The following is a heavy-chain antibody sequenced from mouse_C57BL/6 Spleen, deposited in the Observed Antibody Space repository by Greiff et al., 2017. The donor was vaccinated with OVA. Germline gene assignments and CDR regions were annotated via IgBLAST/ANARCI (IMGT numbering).Heavy chain of an antibody. Sequence: EVQLQQSGPELVKPGASVKMSCKASGYTFTDYNMHWVKQSHGKSLEWIGYINPNNGGTSYNQKFKGKATLTVNKSSSTAYMELRSLTSEDSAVYYCAKNYGRASGFAYWGQGTLVTVSA. CDR2: INPNNGGT. CDR3: AKNYGRASGFAY. J-gene: IGHJ3*01. CDR1: GYTFTDYN. D-gene: IGHD1-1*01. V-gene: IGHV1-22*01.